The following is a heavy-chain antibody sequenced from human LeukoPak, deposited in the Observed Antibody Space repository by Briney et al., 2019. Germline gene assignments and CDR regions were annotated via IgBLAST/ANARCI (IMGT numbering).Heavy chain of an antibody. D-gene: IGHD6-13*01. V-gene: IGHV3-33*01. CDR1: GFTFSSYG. CDR2: IWYDGSNK. Sequence: GGSLRLSCGASGFTFSSYGMHWVRQAPGKGLEWVAVIWYDGSNKYYADSVKGRFTISRDNSKNTLYLQMNSLRAEDTAVYYCARGYSSSWYYFDYWGQGTLVTVSS. J-gene: IGHJ4*02. CDR3: ARGYSSSWYYFDY.